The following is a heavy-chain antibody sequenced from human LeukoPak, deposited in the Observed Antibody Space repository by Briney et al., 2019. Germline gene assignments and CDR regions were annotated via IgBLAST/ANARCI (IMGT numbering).Heavy chain of an antibody. CDR3: ARARSGWYLDY. CDR2: IIPIFGTA. J-gene: IGHJ4*02. D-gene: IGHD6-19*01. V-gene: IGHV1-69*01. Sequence: AASVKVSCKASGGTFSSYAISWVRQAPGQWLEWMGGIIPIFGTANYAQKFQGRVTITADESTSTAYMELSSLRSEDTAVYYCARARSGWYLDYWGQGTLVTVSS. CDR1: GGTFSSYA.